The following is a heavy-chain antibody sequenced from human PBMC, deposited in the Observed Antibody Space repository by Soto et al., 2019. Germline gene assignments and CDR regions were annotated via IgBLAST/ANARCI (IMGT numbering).Heavy chain of an antibody. Sequence: QVQLVQSGAEVKKPGASVKVSCKASGYTFTGYYMHWVRQAPGQGLEWMGWINPNSGGTNYAQKFQCWVTXXRXTXXSTAYMELSRLRSDDTAVYYCARATYSGTYYVFDYWGQGTLVTVSS. CDR3: ARATYSGTYYVFDY. CDR1: GYTFTGYY. CDR2: INPNSGGT. V-gene: IGHV1-2*04. J-gene: IGHJ4*02. D-gene: IGHD1-26*01.